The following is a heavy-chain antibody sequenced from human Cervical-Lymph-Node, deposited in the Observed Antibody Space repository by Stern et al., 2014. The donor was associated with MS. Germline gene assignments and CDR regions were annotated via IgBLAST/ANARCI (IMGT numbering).Heavy chain of an antibody. CDR1: GFTFSNAW. CDR3: TTHKGYPDY. J-gene: IGHJ4*02. D-gene: IGHD5-18*01. CDR2: IQSETDGGTT. Sequence: EVQLEESGGGLVKPGGSLRLSCAASGFTFSNAWMPWVRQAPGTGLEWVGRIQSETDGGTTDYAAPVKGRFTISRDDSKNTLYLQMNSMKTEDTAVYYCTTHKGYPDYWGQGTLVTVSS. V-gene: IGHV3-15*01.